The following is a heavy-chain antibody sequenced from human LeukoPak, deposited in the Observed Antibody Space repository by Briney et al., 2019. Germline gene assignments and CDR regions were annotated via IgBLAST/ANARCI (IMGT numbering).Heavy chain of an antibody. CDR1: GYSISSGYY. Sequence: SETLSLTCTVSGYSISSGYYWGWIRQPPGKGLEWIGSIYYSGSTYYNPSLKSRVTISVDTSKNQFSLKLSSVTAADTAVYYCASMPRYSYGYFYLGHYFDYWGQGTLVTVSS. D-gene: IGHD5-18*01. V-gene: IGHV4-38-2*02. CDR2: IYYSGST. CDR3: ASMPRYSYGYFYLGHYFDY. J-gene: IGHJ4*02.